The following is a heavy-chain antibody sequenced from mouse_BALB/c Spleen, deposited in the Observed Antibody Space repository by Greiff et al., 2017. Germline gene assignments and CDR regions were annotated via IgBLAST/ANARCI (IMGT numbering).Heavy chain of an antibody. CDR1: GFTFSSYA. CDR2: ISSGGSYT. V-gene: IGHV5-9-3*01. CDR3: ARHDGNYEAWFAY. Sequence: DVMLVESGGGLVKPGGSLKLSCAASGFTFSSYAMSWVRQTPEKRLEWVATISSGGSYTYYPDSVKGRFTISRDNAKNTLYLQMSSLRSEDTAMYYCARHDGNYEAWFAYWGQGTLVTVSA. D-gene: IGHD2-1*01. J-gene: IGHJ3*01.